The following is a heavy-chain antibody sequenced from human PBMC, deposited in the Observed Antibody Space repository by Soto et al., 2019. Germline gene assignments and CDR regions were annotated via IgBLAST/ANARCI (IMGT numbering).Heavy chain of an antibody. CDR1: GGSISSGGYY. D-gene: IGHD2-2*02. J-gene: IGHJ6*02. V-gene: IGHV4-31*03. CDR2: IYYSGST. Sequence: TLSLTCTVSGGSISSGGYYWSWIRQHPGKGLEWIGYIYYSGSTYYNPSLKSRVTISVDTSKNQFSLKLSSVTAADTAVYYCARGEYYCSSTSCYREYYYYYGMDVWGQGTTVTVSS. CDR3: ARGEYYCSSTSCYREYYYYYGMDV.